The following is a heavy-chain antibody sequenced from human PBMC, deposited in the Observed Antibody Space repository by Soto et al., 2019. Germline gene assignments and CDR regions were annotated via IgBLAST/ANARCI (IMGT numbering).Heavy chain of an antibody. D-gene: IGHD4-17*01. CDR1: GIIFSRYW. J-gene: IGHJ3*02. CDR3: AVHGDYDAFDI. V-gene: IGHV3-74*01. CDR2: ISPDGSRT. Sequence: EVQVVESGGGLVQPGGSLRLSCAASGIIFSRYWTHWVRQAPGKGLVWVSRISPDGSRTSYADSVKGRFTISRDNAKNSLSLQVNSLRVDVTAVSYCAVHGDYDAFDIWGQWTMVTVSS.